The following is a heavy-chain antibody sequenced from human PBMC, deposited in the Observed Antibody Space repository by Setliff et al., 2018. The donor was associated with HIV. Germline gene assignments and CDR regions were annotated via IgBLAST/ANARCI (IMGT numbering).Heavy chain of an antibody. CDR3: ARDGPLEGSYRYYYYYMDV. CDR1: GGSISSGGPGYY. J-gene: IGHJ6*03. CDR2: IYYSGST. D-gene: IGHD3-10*01. V-gene: IGHV4-61*08. Sequence: SETLSLTCTVSGGSISSGGPGYYWGWVRQPPGGGLEWIGYIYYSGSTNYNPSLKSRVTISVATSKNQFSLKLSSVTAADTAVYYCARDGPLEGSYRYYYYYMDVWGKGTTVTVSS.